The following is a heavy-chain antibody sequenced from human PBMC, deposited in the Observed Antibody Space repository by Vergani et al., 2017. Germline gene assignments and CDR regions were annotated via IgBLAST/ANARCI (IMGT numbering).Heavy chain of an antibody. CDR2: INHSGST. Sequence: QVQLQQWGAGLLKPSETLSLTCAVYGGSFSGYYWSWIRQPPGKGLEWIGEINHSGSTNYNPSLKSRVTISVDTSKNQFSLKLSSVTAADTAVYYCAKVGATLYFDYWGQGTLVTVSS. V-gene: IGHV4-34*01. CDR3: AKVGATLYFDY. CDR1: GGSFSGYY. J-gene: IGHJ4*02. D-gene: IGHD1-26*01.